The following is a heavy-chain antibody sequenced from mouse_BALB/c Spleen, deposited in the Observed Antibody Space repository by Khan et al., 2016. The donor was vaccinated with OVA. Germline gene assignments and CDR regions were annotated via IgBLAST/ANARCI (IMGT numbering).Heavy chain of an antibody. CDR2: INPSTGYT. CDR1: GYTFINYW. J-gene: IGHJ2*01. D-gene: IGHD1-1*01. Sequence: QVQLQQSGAELAKPGASVKMSCKASGYTFINYWILWVKQRPGQGLEWIGYINPSTGYTEYNQNFKDKATLTADKSSSTAYMQLSSLTSEDAAVYYCARRCRRWDLDNWGQGTTLTVSS. V-gene: IGHV1-7*01. CDR3: ARRCRRWDLDN.